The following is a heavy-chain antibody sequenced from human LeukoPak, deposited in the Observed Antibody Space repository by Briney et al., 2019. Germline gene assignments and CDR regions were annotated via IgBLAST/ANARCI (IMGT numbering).Heavy chain of an antibody. Sequence: SQTLSLTCAVSGGSISSGGYSWSWIRQPPGKGLEWIGYIYHSGSTYYNPSLKSRVTISVDRSKNQFSLKLSSVTAADTAVYYCARVGSPFYCSGGSCYSGTTLFDYWGQGTLVTVSS. V-gene: IGHV4-30-2*01. D-gene: IGHD2-15*01. CDR3: ARVGSPFYCSGGSCYSGTTLFDY. CDR2: IYHSGST. CDR1: GGSISSGGYS. J-gene: IGHJ4*02.